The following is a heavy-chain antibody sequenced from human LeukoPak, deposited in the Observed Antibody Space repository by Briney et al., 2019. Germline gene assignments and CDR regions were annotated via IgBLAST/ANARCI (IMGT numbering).Heavy chain of an antibody. V-gene: IGHV3-7*01. D-gene: IGHD6-13*01. CDR1: GFTFTDYW. J-gene: IGHJ4*01. CDR3: ARDGTAAGLYFDL. CDR2: ISEDGSVN. Sequence: GGSLRLSCEVSGFTFTDYWVNWVREAPGKAPEWWASISEDGSVNTYIDSLKGRFTISRDNTKNSVSLQLNCVRAEDTAVYYCARDGTAAGLYFDLWGQGTLVTVSS.